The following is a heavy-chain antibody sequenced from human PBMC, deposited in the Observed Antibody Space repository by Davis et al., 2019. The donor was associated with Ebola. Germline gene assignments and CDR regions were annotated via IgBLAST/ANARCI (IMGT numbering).Heavy chain of an antibody. D-gene: IGHD2-2*02. J-gene: IGHJ6*02. CDR2: IWYDGST. Sequence: PGGSLRLSCAASGFTFSKYGMHWVRQAPGKGLEWVTMIWYDGSTYYGDSVKGRFTISRDNSKNTLSLQMDSLRADDTAVYYCTRSVCSFPGCDTGDYYYGMDVWGQGTTVTVSS. CDR3: TRSVCSFPGCDTGDYYYGMDV. CDR1: GFTFSKYG. V-gene: IGHV3-33*01.